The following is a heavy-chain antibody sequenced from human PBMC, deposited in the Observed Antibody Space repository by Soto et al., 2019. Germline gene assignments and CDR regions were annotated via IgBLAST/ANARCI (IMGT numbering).Heavy chain of an antibody. CDR2: ISWDGGST. CDR1: GFTFDDYT. D-gene: IGHD3-22*01. Sequence: EVQLVESGGVVVQPGGSLRLSCAASGFTFDDYTMHWVRQAPGKGLEWVSLISWDGGSTYYADSVKGRFTISRDNSKNSLYLQMNSLRTEDTALYYCAKDNRDPYYSGYHPSFDYWGQGTLVTVSS. J-gene: IGHJ4*02. V-gene: IGHV3-43*01. CDR3: AKDNRDPYYSGYHPSFDY.